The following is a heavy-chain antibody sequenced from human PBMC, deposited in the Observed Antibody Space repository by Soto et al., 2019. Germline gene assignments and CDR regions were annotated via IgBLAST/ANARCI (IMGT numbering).Heavy chain of an antibody. J-gene: IGHJ4*02. D-gene: IGHD1-7*01. Sequence: PGGSLRLSCAASGFTFSSYAMHWVRQAPGKGLEWVAVISYDGSNKYYADSVKGRFTISRDNSKNTLYLQMNSLRAEDTAVYYCARGGYVVYNWNYESGDYWGQGTLVTVSS. CDR3: ARGGYVVYNWNYESGDY. V-gene: IGHV3-30-3*01. CDR2: ISYDGSNK. CDR1: GFTFSSYA.